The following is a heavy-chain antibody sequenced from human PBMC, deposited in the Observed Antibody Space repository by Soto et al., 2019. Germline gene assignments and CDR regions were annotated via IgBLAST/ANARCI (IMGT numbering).Heavy chain of an antibody. CDR1: GGSISSYY. J-gene: IGHJ3*02. CDR3: ASGYSSGWYAGDAFDI. CDR2: IYYSGST. V-gene: IGHV4-59*01. D-gene: IGHD6-19*01. Sequence: SETLSLTCTVSGGSISSYYWSWIRQPPGKGLEWIGYIYYSGSTNYNPSLKSRVTISVDTSKNQFSLKLSSVTAADTAVYYCASGYSSGWYAGDAFDIWGQGTMVTVSS.